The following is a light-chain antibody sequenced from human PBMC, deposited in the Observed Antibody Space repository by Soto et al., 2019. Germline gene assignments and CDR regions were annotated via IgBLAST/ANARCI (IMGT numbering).Light chain of an antibody. CDR1: NSNIGRNY. V-gene: IGLV1-51*01. Sequence: QYVLTQPPSLSASPGQRVVISCSGSNSNIGRNYVSWYQHLPGTAPKLLICDNYKRPSGIPDRFSGSKSGTSATLGITGLQTGDEADYYCGTWDSSLSVWVFGGGTKLTVL. CDR3: GTWDSSLSVWV. CDR2: DNY. J-gene: IGLJ3*02.